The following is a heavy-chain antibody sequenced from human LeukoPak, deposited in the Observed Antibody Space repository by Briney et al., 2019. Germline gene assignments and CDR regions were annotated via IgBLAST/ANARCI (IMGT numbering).Heavy chain of an antibody. D-gene: IGHD3-22*01. V-gene: IGHV3-7*01. Sequence: GGSLRLSCAASGFTFSSYWMSWVRRAPGKGLEWVANMKQDGSDKYYVDSVKGRFTISRDNAKNSLYLQMNSLRAEDTAVYYCARVLWDYYDQGYFDYWGQGTLVTVSS. J-gene: IGHJ4*02. CDR2: MKQDGSDK. CDR1: GFTFSSYW. CDR3: ARVLWDYYDQGYFDY.